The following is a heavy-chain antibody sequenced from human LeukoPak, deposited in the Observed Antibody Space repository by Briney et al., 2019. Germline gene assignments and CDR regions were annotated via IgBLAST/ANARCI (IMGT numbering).Heavy chain of an antibody. CDR3: ARQTRYFDY. V-gene: IGHV4-38-2*02. CDR2: IYHSGST. CDR1: GYSISSGYY. Sequence: SETLSLTCTVSGYSISSGYYWGWIRQPPGKGLEWIGSIYHSGSTYYNPSLKSRVTISVATSKNQFSLKLSSVTAADTAMYYCARQTRYFDYWGQGTLVTVSS. J-gene: IGHJ4*02.